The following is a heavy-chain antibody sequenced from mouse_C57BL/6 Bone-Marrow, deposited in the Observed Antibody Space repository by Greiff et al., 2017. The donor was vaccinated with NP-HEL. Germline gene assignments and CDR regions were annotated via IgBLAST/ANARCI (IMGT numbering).Heavy chain of an antibody. J-gene: IGHJ1*03. CDR2: IHPNSGST. Sequence: QVQLQQPGAELVKPGASVKLSCKASGYTFTSYWMHWVKQRPGQGLEWIGMIHPNSGSTNYNEKFKSKATLTVDKSSSTAYMQLSSLTSEDSAVYYCARGDDYRSTDWYFDVGGTGTTVTVSS. D-gene: IGHD2-4*01. CDR3: ARGDDYRSTDWYFDV. CDR1: GYTFTSYW. V-gene: IGHV1-64*01.